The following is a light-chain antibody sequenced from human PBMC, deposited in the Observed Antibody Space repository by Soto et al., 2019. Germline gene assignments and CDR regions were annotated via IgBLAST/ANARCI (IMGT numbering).Light chain of an antibody. CDR3: SSYTSTNTVV. V-gene: IGLV2-14*01. J-gene: IGLJ2*01. Sequence: QSALTQPASVSGSPGQSITISCTGTSSDVGDYNYVSWYQQHPGKAPKLIIYGVSNRPAGISNRFSGSKSGNTASLTIAGLQAEDDADYYCSSYTSTNTVVFGGGTKVTVL. CDR1: SSDVGDYNY. CDR2: GVS.